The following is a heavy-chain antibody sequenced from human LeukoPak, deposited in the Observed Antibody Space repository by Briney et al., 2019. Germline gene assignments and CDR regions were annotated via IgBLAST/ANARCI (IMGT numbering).Heavy chain of an antibody. CDR2: IYYSGST. J-gene: IGHJ4*02. V-gene: IGHV4-59*12. CDR3: ASPSIVGATRSFDY. D-gene: IGHD1-26*01. CDR1: DGSISSYY. Sequence: SETLSLTCTVSDGSISSYYWSWIRQPPGKGLEWIGYIYYSGSTNYNPSLKSRVTISVDTSKNQFSLKLSSVTAADTAVYYCASPSIVGATRSFDYWGQGTLVTVSS.